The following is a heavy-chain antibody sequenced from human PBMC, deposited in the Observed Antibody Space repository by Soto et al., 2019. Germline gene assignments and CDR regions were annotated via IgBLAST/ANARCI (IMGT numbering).Heavy chain of an antibody. CDR3: TKDPHMDV. J-gene: IGHJ6*02. CDR2: ISYDGRNT. CDR1: LFTFRSYG. V-gene: IGHV3-30*18. Sequence: PGGVLRGSSAAALFTFRSYGMFWVRQDPGKGLEWLTAISYDGRNTYYGDSVKGRFTISRDNSKNTVYLQMNSLRLEDMAVYYCTKDPHMDVWRQGTPVLVSS.